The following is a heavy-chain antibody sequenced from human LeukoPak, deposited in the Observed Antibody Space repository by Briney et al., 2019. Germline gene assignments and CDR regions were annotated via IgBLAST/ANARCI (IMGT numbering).Heavy chain of an antibody. D-gene: IGHD1-26*01. CDR3: ARQSGSYGVY. CDR2: MYYSGST. J-gene: IGHJ4*02. CDR1: DYSISSSNW. V-gene: IGHV4-28*01. Sequence: PSETLSLTCAVSDYSISSSNWWGWIRQPPGKGLEWIGYMYYSGSTYYNPSLESRVTMSVDTSKNQFSLKLSSVTAVDTAVYYCARQSGSYGVYWGQGTLVTVSS.